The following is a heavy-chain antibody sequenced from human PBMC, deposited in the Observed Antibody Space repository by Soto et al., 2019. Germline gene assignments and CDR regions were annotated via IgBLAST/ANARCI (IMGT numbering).Heavy chain of an antibody. CDR1: GGSISSSSYY. V-gene: IGHV4-39*01. CDR2: IYYSGST. D-gene: IGHD5-12*01. Sequence: SETLSLTCTVSGGSISSSSYYWGWIRQPPGKGLEWIGSIYYSGSTYYNPSLKSRVTISVDTSKNQFSLKLSSVTAADTAVYYCASMGRGGFSGYEWYYYYMDVWGKGTTVTVSS. CDR3: ASMGRGGFSGYEWYYYYMDV. J-gene: IGHJ6*03.